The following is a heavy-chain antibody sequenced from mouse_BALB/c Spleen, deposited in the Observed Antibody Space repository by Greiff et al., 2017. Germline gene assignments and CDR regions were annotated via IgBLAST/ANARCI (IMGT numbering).Heavy chain of an antibody. CDR3: ARWGIKKAMDY. CDR1: GYTFTSYW. CDR2: INPSTGYT. V-gene: IGHV1-7*01. Sequence: VQLQQSGAELAKPGASVKMSCKASGYTFTSYWMHWVKQRPGQGLEWIGYINPSTGYTEYNQKFKDKATLTADKSSSTAYMQLSSLTSEDSAVYYCARWGIKKAMDYWGQGTSVTVSS. J-gene: IGHJ4*01. D-gene: IGHD2-4*01.